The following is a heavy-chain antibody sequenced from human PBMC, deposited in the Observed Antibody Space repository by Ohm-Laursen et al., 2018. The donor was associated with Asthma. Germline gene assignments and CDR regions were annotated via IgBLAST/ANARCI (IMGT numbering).Heavy chain of an antibody. CDR2: IGNSGSAI. V-gene: IGHV3-11*01. D-gene: IGHD1-26*01. Sequence: SLRLSCAASGFTFSDYYMSFIRQAPGKGLEWVSYIGNSGSAIYYADSVKGRFTLSRDNAKNSLYLQMNSLRAEDTAVYYCARASGGYYIDYWGQGTLATVSS. CDR3: ARASGGYYIDY. CDR1: GFTFSDYY. J-gene: IGHJ4*02.